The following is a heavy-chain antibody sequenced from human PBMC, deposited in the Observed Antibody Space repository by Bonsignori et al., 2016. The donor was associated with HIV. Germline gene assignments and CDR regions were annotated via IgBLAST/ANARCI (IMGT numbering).Heavy chain of an antibody. V-gene: IGHV1-2*02. D-gene: IGHD1-14*01. J-gene: IGHJ6*03. CDR3: AKAGTTGWLDYYYYMDV. Sequence: WVRQAPGQGLEWMGWINPNNGDTNLAQRFQGRVTLSKDTSVSTAHMEVNSLRSDDTAVYYCAKAGTTGWLDYYYYMDVWGSGTTVTVSS. CDR2: INPNNGDT.